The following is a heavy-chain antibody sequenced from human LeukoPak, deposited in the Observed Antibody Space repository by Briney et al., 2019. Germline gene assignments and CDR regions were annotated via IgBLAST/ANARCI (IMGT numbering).Heavy chain of an antibody. Sequence: GGSLRLSCAASGFTFSSYAMSWVRQAPGKGLEWVSAISGSGGSTYYADSVKGRVTISRDNVKNTLYLQMNSLRAEDTAVYYCAKDSVQWELHWFDPWGQGTLVTVSS. CDR2: ISGSGGST. CDR1: GFTFSSYA. J-gene: IGHJ5*02. V-gene: IGHV3-23*01. D-gene: IGHD1-26*01. CDR3: AKDSVQWELHWFDP.